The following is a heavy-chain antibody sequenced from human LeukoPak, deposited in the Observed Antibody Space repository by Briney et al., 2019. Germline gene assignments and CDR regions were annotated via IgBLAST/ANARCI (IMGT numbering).Heavy chain of an antibody. Sequence: GGSLRLSCAASGFTFSSYSMNWVRQAPGKGLEWVSAISGSGGSTYYADSVKGRFTISRDNSKNTLYLQMNSLRAEDTAVYYCAKEPMIVVVTPHFDYWGQGTLVTVSS. J-gene: IGHJ4*02. D-gene: IGHD3-22*01. CDR2: ISGSGGST. CDR1: GFTFSSYS. CDR3: AKEPMIVVVTPHFDY. V-gene: IGHV3-23*01.